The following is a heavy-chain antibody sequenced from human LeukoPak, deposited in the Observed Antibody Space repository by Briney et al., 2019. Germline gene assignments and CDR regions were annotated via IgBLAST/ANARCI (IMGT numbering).Heavy chain of an antibody. D-gene: IGHD4-17*01. CDR1: GFTFDDYG. CDR2: INWNGGST. Sequence: GGSLRLSCAASGFTFDDYGMSWVRQAPGKGLEWVSGINWNGGSTGYADSVKGRSTISRDNAKNSLYLQMNSLRAEDTALYYCARGAYGAASDYYYYMDVWGKGTTVTVSS. CDR3: ARGAYGAASDYYYYMDV. V-gene: IGHV3-20*04. J-gene: IGHJ6*03.